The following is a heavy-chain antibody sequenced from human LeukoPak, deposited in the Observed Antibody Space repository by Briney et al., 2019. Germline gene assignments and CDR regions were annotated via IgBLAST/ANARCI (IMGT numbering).Heavy chain of an antibody. CDR2: FDPEDGET. CDR1: GYTLSELS. Sequence: ASVKVSCKVSGYTLSELSMHWVRQAPGKGLEWMGGFDPEDGETIYAQKFQGRVTMTEDTSTDTAYMELSSLRSEDTAVYYCATHQRSFGEFPPISYNWFDPWGQGTLVTVSS. D-gene: IGHD3-10*01. CDR3: ATHQRSFGEFPPISYNWFDP. V-gene: IGHV1-24*01. J-gene: IGHJ5*02.